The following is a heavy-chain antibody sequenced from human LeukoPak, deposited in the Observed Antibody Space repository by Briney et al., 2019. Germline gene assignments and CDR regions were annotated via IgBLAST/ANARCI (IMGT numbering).Heavy chain of an antibody. CDR1: GGSISSGGYY. Sequence: SQTLSLTCTVSGGSISSGGYYWSWIRQHPGKGLEWIGYIYYSGSTYYNPSLKSRVTISVDTSKNQFSLKLSSVTAADTAVYYCARDSCSGGSCLMDVWGQGTTVTVS. V-gene: IGHV4-31*03. CDR3: ARDSCSGGSCLMDV. J-gene: IGHJ6*02. CDR2: IYYSGST. D-gene: IGHD2-15*01.